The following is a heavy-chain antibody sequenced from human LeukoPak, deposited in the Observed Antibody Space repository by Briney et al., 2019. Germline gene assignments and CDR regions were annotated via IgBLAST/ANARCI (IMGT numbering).Heavy chain of an antibody. CDR1: GGSISSGGYY. V-gene: IGHV4-30-2*01. J-gene: IGHJ6*03. Sequence: PSETLSLTCTVSGGSISSGGYYWSWIRQPPGKGLEWIGYIYHSGSTYYNPSLKSRVTISVDRSKNQFSLKLSSVAAADTAVYYCARATAAAALNYMDVWGKGTTVTVSS. CDR3: ARATAAAALNYMDV. CDR2: IYHSGST. D-gene: IGHD6-13*01.